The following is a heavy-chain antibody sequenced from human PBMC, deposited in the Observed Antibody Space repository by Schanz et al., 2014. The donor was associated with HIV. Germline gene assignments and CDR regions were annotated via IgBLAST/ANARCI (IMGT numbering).Heavy chain of an antibody. CDR2: ISSNTNYI. CDR3: VRGDTVFEY. CDR1: GFTFSKYG. J-gene: IGHJ4*02. D-gene: IGHD5-18*01. V-gene: IGHV3-21*02. Sequence: VQLVESGGGVVQPGRSPTLSCAASGFTFSKYGMHWVRQAPGKGLEWISSISSNTNYINYADSVKGRFTISRDNAKNSLYLQMNSLRFADTAVYYCVRGDTVFEYWGQGTLVTVSS.